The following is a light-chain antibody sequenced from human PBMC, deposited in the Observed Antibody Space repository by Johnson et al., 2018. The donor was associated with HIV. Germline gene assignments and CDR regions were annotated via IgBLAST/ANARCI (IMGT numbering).Light chain of an antibody. Sequence: QSVLTQPPSVSAAPGQKVTISCSGSSSKIGNKYVSWYQQFPGTAPKVLIYENNKRPSGIPDRFSGSKSGTSATLGITGLQTGAEADYYCGTGDSSLSAGFYVFGTGTKVTVL. CDR2: ENN. J-gene: IGLJ1*01. CDR1: SSKIGNKY. V-gene: IGLV1-51*02. CDR3: GTGDSSLSAGFYV.